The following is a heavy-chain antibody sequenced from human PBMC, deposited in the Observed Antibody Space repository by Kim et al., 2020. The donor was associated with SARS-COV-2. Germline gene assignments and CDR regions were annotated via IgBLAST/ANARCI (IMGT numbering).Heavy chain of an antibody. D-gene: IGHD4-17*01. V-gene: IGHV4-59*01. J-gene: IGHJ2*01. CDR3: ARREDYGDSGGWYFDI. Sequence: SLKSRVTISVDTSKNQFSLKLSSVTAADTAVYYCARREDYGDSGGWYFDIWGRGTLVTVSS.